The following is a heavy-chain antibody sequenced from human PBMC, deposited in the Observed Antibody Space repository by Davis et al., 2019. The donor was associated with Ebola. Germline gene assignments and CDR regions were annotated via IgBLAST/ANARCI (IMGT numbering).Heavy chain of an antibody. CDR1: DDSIDIYT. CDR3: ARQEGFAWWPL. CDR2: IYRNGSS. Sequence: SETLSLTCTVSDDSIDIYTWSWIRQPPGRRLERIGSIYRNGSSYYNPSLKSRVTISVDTSKNQLSLRLSSVTAADTAVYYCARQEGFAWWPLWGRGALVTVSS. V-gene: IGHV4-38-2*02. J-gene: IGHJ4*02. D-gene: IGHD2-15*01.